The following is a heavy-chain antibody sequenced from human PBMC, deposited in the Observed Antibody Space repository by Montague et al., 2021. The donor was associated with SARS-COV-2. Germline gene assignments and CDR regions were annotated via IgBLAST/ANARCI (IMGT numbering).Heavy chain of an antibody. J-gene: IGHJ3*02. Sequence: SETLSLTCTVSGASLSSNTYYWGWVRQPPGKGLEWIGYIYYSGSTNYNPSLKSRVTISVDTSKNQFSLKLSSVTAADTAVDDCARTYYDILTGYYNRGAFDTWGQGTMVTVSS. CDR2: IYYSGST. CDR1: GASLSSNTYY. D-gene: IGHD3-9*01. V-gene: IGHV4-61*05. CDR3: ARTYYDILTGYYNRGAFDT.